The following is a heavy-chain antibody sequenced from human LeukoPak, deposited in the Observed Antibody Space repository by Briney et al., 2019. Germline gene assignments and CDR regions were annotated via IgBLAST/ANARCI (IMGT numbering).Heavy chain of an antibody. CDR3: VSFYETY. CDR1: GFTFSSYW. J-gene: IGHJ4*02. D-gene: IGHD2-2*01. V-gene: IGHV3-74*01. CDR2: VSDGGSTT. Sequence: GSLRLSCAASGFTFSSYWMHWVRQAPGKGLVWVSRVSDGGSTTTYADSVKGRFTISRDNAKNTLYLQMNNLRAEDTAVYYCVSFYETYWGRGTLVTVSS.